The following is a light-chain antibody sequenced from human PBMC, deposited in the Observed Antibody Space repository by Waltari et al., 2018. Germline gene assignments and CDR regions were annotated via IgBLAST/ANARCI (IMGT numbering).Light chain of an antibody. V-gene: IGKV3D-15*01. CDR1: QSAKTS. J-gene: IGKJ1*01. CDR2: RAS. Sequence: EVVMTQSPATLSVSPGERVSLSCRASQSAKTSLAWYQQTPGQAPRLLIYRASTRAAGVPYRLSGSGSGTEFTLTISSLQSEDSAIYYCQQYNIWPWTFGPGTNVDIK. CDR3: QQYNIWPWT.